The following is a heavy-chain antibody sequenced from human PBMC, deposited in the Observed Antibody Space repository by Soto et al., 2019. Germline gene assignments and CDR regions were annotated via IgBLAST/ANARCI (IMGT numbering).Heavy chain of an antibody. CDR1: GFIFTNHA. CDR3: ARDGQRLAPYAFDI. CDR2: IWYDGSVK. V-gene: IGHV3-33*01. D-gene: IGHD6-25*01. Sequence: QVQLVASGGGVVQPGRSLRRSCAASGFIFTNHAMHWVRQAPGKGLEWVAQIWYDGSVKNYADSMKGRFTVSRDSPKNTLFLQMNSLRVEDTAVYYCARDGQRLAPYAFDIWGQGKRVTVSS. J-gene: IGHJ3*02.